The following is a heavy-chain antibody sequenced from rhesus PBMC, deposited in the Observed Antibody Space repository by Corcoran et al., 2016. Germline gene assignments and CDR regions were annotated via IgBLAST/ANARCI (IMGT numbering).Heavy chain of an antibody. D-gene: IGHD3-28*01. J-gene: IGHJ4*01. V-gene: IGHV4-165*01. Sequence: QVQMQESGPGLVKPSETLSLTFAVSGGSISGSYWNWFRPPTGKGPEWIRYIIGSIGSTYYNPSLKSRFTSSTDTSKNQFSLKLSSVTAADPAVYYCARQGNYDSGYYTSGFDYWGQGVLVTVSS. CDR3: ARQGNYDSGYYTSGFDY. CDR2: IIGSIGST. CDR1: GGSISGSY.